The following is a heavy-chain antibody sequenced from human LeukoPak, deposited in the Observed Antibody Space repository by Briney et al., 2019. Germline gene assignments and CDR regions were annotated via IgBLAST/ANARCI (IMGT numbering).Heavy chain of an antibody. Sequence: ASVKVSCKASGGTFSSYAISWVRQAPGQGPEWMGGIIPIFGTANYAQKFQGRVTITTDESTSTAYMELSSLRSEDTAVYYCARGATKLAAAAPKPPYWYFDLWGRGTLVTVSS. CDR2: IIPIFGTA. J-gene: IGHJ2*01. V-gene: IGHV1-69*05. D-gene: IGHD6-13*01. CDR1: GGTFSSYA. CDR3: ARGATKLAAAAPKPPYWYFDL.